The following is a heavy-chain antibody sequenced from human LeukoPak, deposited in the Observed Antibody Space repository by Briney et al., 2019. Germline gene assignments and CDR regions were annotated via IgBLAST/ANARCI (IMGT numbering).Heavy chain of an antibody. CDR2: INPNSGGT. CDR3: ATDYCSSTSCHV. J-gene: IGHJ4*02. CDR1: GYTFTVYY. D-gene: IGHD2-2*01. V-gene: IGHV1-2*02. Sequence: ASVKVSCKASGYTFTVYYMHWVRQAPGQGLEWMGWINPNSGGTNYAQKFQGRVTMTRDTSISTAYMELSRLRSDDTAVYYCATDYCSSTSCHVWGQGTLVTVSS.